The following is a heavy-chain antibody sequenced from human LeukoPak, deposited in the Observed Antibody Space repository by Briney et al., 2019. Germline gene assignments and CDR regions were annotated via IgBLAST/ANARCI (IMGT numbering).Heavy chain of an antibody. J-gene: IGHJ4*02. CDR2: ISSSSSYI. CDR1: GFTFSSYS. D-gene: IGHD1-26*01. V-gene: IGHV3-21*01. CDR3: ARDLDSSGSLDY. Sequence: GGSLRLSCAASGFTFSSYSMNWVRQAPGKGLEWVSSISSSSSYIYYADLVKGRFTISRDNAKNSLYLQMNSLRAEDTAVYYCARDLDSSGSLDYWGQGTLVTVSS.